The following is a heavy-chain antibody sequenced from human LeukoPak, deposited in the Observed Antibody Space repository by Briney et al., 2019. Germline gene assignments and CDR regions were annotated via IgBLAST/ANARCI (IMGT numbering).Heavy chain of an antibody. V-gene: IGHV4-4*02. CDR1: GGSISSSNW. CDR3: ARAVYGSARSGSYFFGSVMGY. D-gene: IGHD1-26*01. J-gene: IGHJ4*02. CDR2: IYHSGST. Sequence: SETLSLTCAVSGGSISSSNWWSWVRQPPGKGLEWIGEIYHSGSTYYNPSLKSRVTISVDTSKNQFSLKLSSVTAADTAVYYCARAVYGSARSGSYFFGSVMGYWGQGTLVTVSS.